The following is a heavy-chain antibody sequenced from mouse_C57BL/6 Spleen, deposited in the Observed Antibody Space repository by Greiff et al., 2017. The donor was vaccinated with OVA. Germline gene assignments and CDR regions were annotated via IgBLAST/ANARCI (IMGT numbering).Heavy chain of an antibody. CDR1: GFNIKDDY. J-gene: IGHJ1*03. Sequence: EVQRVESGAELVRPGASVKLSCTASGFNIKDDYMHWVKQRPEQGLEWIGWIDPENGDTEYASKFQGKATITADTSSNTAYLQLSSLTSEDTAVYYCTTLGDFDVWGTGTTVTVSS. CDR3: TTLGDFDV. V-gene: IGHV14-4*01. CDR2: IDPENGDT.